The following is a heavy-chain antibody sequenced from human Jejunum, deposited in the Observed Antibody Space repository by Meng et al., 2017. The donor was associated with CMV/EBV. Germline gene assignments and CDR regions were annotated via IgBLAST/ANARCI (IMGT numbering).Heavy chain of an antibody. Sequence: YTITAYYMHGVRQAPGQGLEWMGWINPNSGGTNYAQNFQGRVTMTGDTSISTAYMELSRLRSDDTAVYYCARGSLYCGGGNCRYDFWGQGTLVTVSS. CDR3: ARGSLYCGGGNCRYDF. CDR1: YTITAYY. D-gene: IGHD2-15*01. J-gene: IGHJ4*02. CDR2: INPNSGGT. V-gene: IGHV1-2*02.